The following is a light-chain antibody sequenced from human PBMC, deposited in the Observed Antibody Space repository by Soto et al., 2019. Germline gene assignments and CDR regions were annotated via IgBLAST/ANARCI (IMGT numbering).Light chain of an antibody. J-gene: IGKJ5*01. V-gene: IGKV3-15*01. CDR1: HSVVDH. Sequence: EVLLTQSPAALSVSPGETATLSCRASHSVVDHLAWYQQRPGQAPRLLSYRSTSRATGVPARFSGSGTGTEFTLTIRVLQSEDWAVYYCQQYDVWPPITFGQGTRLEVK. CDR3: QQYDVWPPIT. CDR2: RST.